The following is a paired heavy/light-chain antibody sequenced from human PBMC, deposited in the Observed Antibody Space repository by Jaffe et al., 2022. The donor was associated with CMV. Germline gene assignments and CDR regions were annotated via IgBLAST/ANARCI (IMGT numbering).Heavy chain of an antibody. CDR1: GFTFSSYW. CDR2: IKQDGSEK. D-gene: IGHD2-2*02. CDR3: ARGRRGYCSSTSCYIGWFDP. Sequence: EVQLVESGGGLVQPGGSLRLSCAASGFTFSSYWMSWVRQAPGKGLEWVANIKQDGSEKYYVDSVKGRFTISRDNAKNSLYLQMNSLRAEDTAVYYCARGRRGYCSSTSCYIGWFDPWGQGTLVTVSS. V-gene: IGHV3-7*01. J-gene: IGHJ5*02.
Light chain of an antibody. J-gene: IGKJ4*01. CDR3: QQYNNWPRLT. CDR2: GAS. CDR1: QSVSSN. V-gene: IGKV3-15*01. Sequence: EIVMTQSPATLSVSPGERATLSCRASQSVSSNLAWYQQKPGQAPRLLIYGASTRATGIPARFSGSGSGTEFTLTISSLQSEDFAVYYCQQYNNWPRLTFGGGTKVEIK.